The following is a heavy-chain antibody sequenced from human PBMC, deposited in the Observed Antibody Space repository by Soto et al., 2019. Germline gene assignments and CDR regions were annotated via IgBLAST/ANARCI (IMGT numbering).Heavy chain of an antibody. V-gene: IGHV1-18*01. CDR3: VRGWWELPPDS. Sequence: QVQLVQSGAEVKKPGASVKVSCKASGYTFTSYGISWVRQAPGQGLEWMGWISGYNGNTNYAQKLQDRVTMTTDTPTPTAYMELGSLRSDDTAVSYCVRGWWELPPDSWGQGTLVTVSS. J-gene: IGHJ5*01. CDR1: GYTFTSYG. D-gene: IGHD1-26*01. CDR2: ISGYNGNT.